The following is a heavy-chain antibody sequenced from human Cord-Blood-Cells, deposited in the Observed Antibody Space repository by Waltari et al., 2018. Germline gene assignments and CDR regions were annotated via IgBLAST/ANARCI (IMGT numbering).Heavy chain of an antibody. CDR1: GYTFTGYY. Sequence: QVPLVQSAAAVKTPAPSVKVSCKASGYTFTGYYMHCVRQAPGQGLEWMERINPNSGGTNYAQKFQGCVTMTRDTSISTAYMELSRLRSDDTAVYYCARGPFQTGDYFDYWGQGTLVTVSS. CDR3: ARGPFQTGDYFDY. J-gene: IGHJ4*02. D-gene: IGHD7-27*01. CDR2: INPNSGGT. V-gene: IGHV1-2*04.